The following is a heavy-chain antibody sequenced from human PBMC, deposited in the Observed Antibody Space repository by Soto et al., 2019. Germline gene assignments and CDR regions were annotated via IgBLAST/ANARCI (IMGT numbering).Heavy chain of an antibody. CDR1: GYSFSTYW. CDR2: IYPGDSDT. J-gene: IGHJ4*02. Sequence: GESLKISCKGSGYSFSTYWIGWVRQMPGKGLEWMGIIYPGDSDTRYSPSFQGQVTFSADKSISTAYLQWTSLKASDTAMYYCARPKSSRGGSDYWGQGTLVTVSS. V-gene: IGHV5-51*01. CDR3: ARPKSSRGGSDY. D-gene: IGHD3-16*01.